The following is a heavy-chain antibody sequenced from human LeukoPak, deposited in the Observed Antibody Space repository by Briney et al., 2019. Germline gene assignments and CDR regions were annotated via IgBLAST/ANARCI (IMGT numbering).Heavy chain of an antibody. V-gene: IGHV1-69*01. CDR2: IIPIFGTA. J-gene: IGHJ5*02. D-gene: IGHD3-10*01. CDR3: ARGITMVRGVIINWFDP. CDR1: GGTFSSYA. Sequence: ASVKVSCKASGGTFSSYAISWVRQAPGQGLEWMGGIIPIFGTANYAQKFQGRVTITADESTGTAYMELSSLRSEDTAVYYCARGITMVRGVIINWFDPWGQGTLVTVSS.